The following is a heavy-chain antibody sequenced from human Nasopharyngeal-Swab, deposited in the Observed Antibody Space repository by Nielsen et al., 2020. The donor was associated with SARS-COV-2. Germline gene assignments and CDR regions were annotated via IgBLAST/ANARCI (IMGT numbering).Heavy chain of an antibody. D-gene: IGHD2-15*01. CDR2: ISSSGSTI. Sequence: GGSLRLSCAASSFTCSDYHMRWLRPAPGKGLEGVSYISSSGSTIYYADSVKGRFTISRDNAKNSLYLQMNSLRAEDTAVYYCARGEVVAVRADAFDIWGQGTMVTVSS. CDR3: ARGEVVAVRADAFDI. CDR1: SFTCSDYH. V-gene: IGHV3-11*04. J-gene: IGHJ3*02.